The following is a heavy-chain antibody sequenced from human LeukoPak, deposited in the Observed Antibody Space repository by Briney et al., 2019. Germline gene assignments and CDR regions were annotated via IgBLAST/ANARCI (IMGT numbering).Heavy chain of an antibody. D-gene: IGHD6-19*01. CDR2: IYSGGST. CDR3: ARSPQGYSCGWYYFDY. V-gene: IGHV3-53*01. CDR1: GFTVSSNY. J-gene: IGHJ4*02. Sequence: GGSLRLSCAASGFTVSSNYMSWVRQAPGKGLEWVSVIYSGGSTYYADSVKGRFTISRDNSKNTLYLQMNSLRAEDTAVYYCARSPQGYSCGWYYFDYWGQGTLVTVSS.